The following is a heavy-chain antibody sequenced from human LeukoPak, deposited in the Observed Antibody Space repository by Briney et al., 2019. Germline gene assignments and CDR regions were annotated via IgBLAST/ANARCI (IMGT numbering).Heavy chain of an antibody. V-gene: IGHV3-7*01. CDR1: GFTFSKYW. J-gene: IGHJ6*02. Sequence: GGSLRLSCAAPGFTFSKYWMSWVRQAPGKGLEWVANIQQDGSEKYYVDSVKGRFTISRDNAKNSLYLQMSSLRAEDSAVYYCARAYFGVVIVGGMDVWGQGTTVTVSS. CDR2: IQQDGSEK. D-gene: IGHD3-3*01. CDR3: ARAYFGVVIVGGMDV.